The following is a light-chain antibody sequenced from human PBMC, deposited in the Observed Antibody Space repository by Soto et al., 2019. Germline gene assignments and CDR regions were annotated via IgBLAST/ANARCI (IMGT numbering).Light chain of an antibody. V-gene: IGKV1-27*01. CDR1: QGISNY. CDR2: AAS. J-gene: IGKJ4*01. Sequence: DIQMTHSPSSLSASVGDRVTITCRASQGISNYLAWYQQKPGKVPKLLIYAASTLQSGVPSRFSGSGSGTDFTLTISSLQPEDVATYYCQALTCGGGTKVEIK. CDR3: QALT.